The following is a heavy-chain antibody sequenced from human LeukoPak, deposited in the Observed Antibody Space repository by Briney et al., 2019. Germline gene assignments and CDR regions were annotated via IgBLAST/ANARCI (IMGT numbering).Heavy chain of an antibody. Sequence: PGGSLRLSCAASGFTFSSYAMSWVRQAPGKGLEWVSAISGSGGSTYYTDSVKGRFTISRDNSKNTLYLQMNSLRAEDTAVYYCAKSPPIFGVVIIRFDYWGQGTLVTVSS. D-gene: IGHD3-3*01. CDR2: ISGSGGST. J-gene: IGHJ4*02. CDR3: AKSPPIFGVVIIRFDY. V-gene: IGHV3-23*01. CDR1: GFTFSSYA.